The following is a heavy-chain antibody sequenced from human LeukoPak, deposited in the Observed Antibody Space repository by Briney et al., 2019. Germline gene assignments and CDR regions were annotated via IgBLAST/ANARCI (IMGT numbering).Heavy chain of an antibody. Sequence: GASVKVSCNASGYTFSSYGISWVRQAPGQGLEWMGWISANNGNTYYAQKLHGRVTMTTDTSTTTAYMELGSLRSDDTAVYYCATDGGHWDFDHWGQGTLVTVSS. V-gene: IGHV1-18*01. CDR2: ISANNGNT. CDR3: ATDGGHWDFDH. J-gene: IGHJ4*02. D-gene: IGHD7-27*01. CDR1: GYTFSSYG.